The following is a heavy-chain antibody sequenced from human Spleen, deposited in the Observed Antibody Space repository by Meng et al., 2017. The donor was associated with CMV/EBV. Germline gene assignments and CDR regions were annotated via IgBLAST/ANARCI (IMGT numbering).Heavy chain of an antibody. D-gene: IGHD5-24*01. CDR3: VRGMGTD. CDR1: GFTFRTFW. Sequence: GGSLRLSCAASGFTFRTFWMHWVRQAPGKGLVWVSRINSDGNIITYADSVKGRFTISRDNTKNTLSLQMNSLRAGDTAIYYCVRGMGTDWGRGTLVTVSS. V-gene: IGHV3-74*03. CDR2: INSDGNII. J-gene: IGHJ4*02.